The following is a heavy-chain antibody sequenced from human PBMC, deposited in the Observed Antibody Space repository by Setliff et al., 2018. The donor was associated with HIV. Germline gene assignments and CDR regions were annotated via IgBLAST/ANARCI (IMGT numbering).Heavy chain of an antibody. CDR1: GYTFTSYG. D-gene: IGHD2-15*01. CDR2: ISANDGRT. J-gene: IGHJ4*02. CDR3: ARERPYCSGGSCYGLNYFDC. Sequence: ASVKVSCKASGYTFTSYGISWVRQAPGQGLEWMGWISANDGRTNHAQNFQDRVTMTTDTATSTAYMELRSLRSDDTAVYYCARERPYCSGGSCYGLNYFDCWGQGTLVTVSS. V-gene: IGHV1-18*01.